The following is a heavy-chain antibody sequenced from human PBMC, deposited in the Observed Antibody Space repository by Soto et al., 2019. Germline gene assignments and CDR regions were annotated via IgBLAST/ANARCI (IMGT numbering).Heavy chain of an antibody. CDR1: GYSFTSYW. V-gene: IGHV5-51*01. Sequence: PGESLKISCKGSGYSFTSYWIGWVRQMPGKGLEWMGIIYPGDSDTRYSPSFQGQVTISADKSISTAYLQWSSLKASDTAMYYCARRFGPYCGGDCSSGFDYWGQGTLVTVSS. J-gene: IGHJ4*02. CDR3: ARRFGPYCGGDCSSGFDY. CDR2: IYPGDSDT. D-gene: IGHD2-21*02.